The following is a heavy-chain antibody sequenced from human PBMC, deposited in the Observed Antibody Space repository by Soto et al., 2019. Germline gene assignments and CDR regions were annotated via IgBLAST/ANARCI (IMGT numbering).Heavy chain of an antibody. V-gene: IGHV3-30-3*01. CDR3: ARYCSSTRCYILGPYYYYYGMDV. D-gene: IGHD2-2*02. J-gene: IGHJ6*02. CDR1: GFTFSSYA. Sequence: GGSLRLSCAASGFTFSSYAMHWVRQAPGKGLEWVAVISYDGSNKYYADSVKGRFTISRDNSKNTLYLQMNSLRAEDTAVYYCARYCSSTRCYILGPYYYYYGMDVWGPGTTVTVSS. CDR2: ISYDGSNK.